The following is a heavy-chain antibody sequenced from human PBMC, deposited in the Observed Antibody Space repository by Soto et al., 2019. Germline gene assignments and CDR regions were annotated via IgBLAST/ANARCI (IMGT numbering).Heavy chain of an antibody. CDR1: GFTFSSYS. CDR2: ISSSSSTI. J-gene: IGHJ6*02. V-gene: IGHV3-48*02. Sequence: EVQLVESGGGLVQPGGSLRLSCAASGFTFSSYSMNWVRQAPGKGLEWVSYISSSSSTIYYADSVKGRFTISRDNAKNSLYLQMNSLRDEDTAVYYCARAGYSYGYNYYYYGMDVWGQGTTVTVSS. CDR3: ARAGYSYGYNYYYYGMDV. D-gene: IGHD5-18*01.